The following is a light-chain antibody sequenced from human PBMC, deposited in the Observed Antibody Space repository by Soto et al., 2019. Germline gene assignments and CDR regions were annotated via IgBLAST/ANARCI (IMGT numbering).Light chain of an antibody. CDR3: SSYAGRITLV. CDR2: DDN. J-gene: IGLJ2*01. Sequence: QSGLTQTASVSGSPGQSITMSCTGSRSDVGGYNLVSWYQQHPGKAPKLLISDDNKRPSGVSDRFSGSKSGNTASLTISGFQAEDEGDYYCSSYAGRITLVFGGGTKLTVL. CDR1: RSDVGGYNL. V-gene: IGLV2-23*01.